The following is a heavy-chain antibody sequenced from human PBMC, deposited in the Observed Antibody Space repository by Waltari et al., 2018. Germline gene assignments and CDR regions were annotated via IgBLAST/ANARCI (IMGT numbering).Heavy chain of an antibody. J-gene: IGHJ1*01. CDR1: GGSISSHY. CDR3: ARGPERGSYPGYFQH. D-gene: IGHD1-26*01. CDR2: NYYSGST. V-gene: IGHV4-59*11. Sequence: QVQLQESGPGLVKPSETLSLTCTVSGGSISSHYWSWIRQPPGKGLEWIGYNYYSGSTNYHPSLKSLVTIAVDTSKNQFSLKLSSVTAADTAVYYCARGPERGSYPGYFQHWGQGTLVTVSS.